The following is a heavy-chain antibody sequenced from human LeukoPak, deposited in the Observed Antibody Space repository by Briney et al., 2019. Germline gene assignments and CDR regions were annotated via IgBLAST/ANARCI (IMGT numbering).Heavy chain of an antibody. Sequence: ASVKVSCKASGYTFTSYYMHWVRQAPGQGLEWMGIINPSGGSTSYAQKFQGRVPMTRDMSTSTVYMELSSLRSEDTAVYYCARDTLDHYFDYWGQGTLVTVSS. V-gene: IGHV1-46*01. CDR1: GYTFTSYY. J-gene: IGHJ4*02. CDR2: INPSGGST. D-gene: IGHD3/OR15-3a*01. CDR3: ARDTLDHYFDY.